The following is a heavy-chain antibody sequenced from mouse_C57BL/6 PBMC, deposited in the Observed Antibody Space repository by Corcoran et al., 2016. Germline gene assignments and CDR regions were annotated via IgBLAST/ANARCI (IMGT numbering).Heavy chain of an antibody. V-gene: IGHV3-6*01. J-gene: IGHJ2*01. CDR1: GYSITSGYY. D-gene: IGHD2-1*01. Sequence: DVQLQESGPGLVKPSQSLSLTCSVTGYSITSGYYWNWIRQFPGNKLEWMGYISYDGSNNYNPSLKNRISITRDTSKNQFFLKLNSVTTEDTATYYCARQVYGNYLDYWGQGTTLTVS. CDR3: ARQVYGNYLDY. CDR2: ISYDGSN.